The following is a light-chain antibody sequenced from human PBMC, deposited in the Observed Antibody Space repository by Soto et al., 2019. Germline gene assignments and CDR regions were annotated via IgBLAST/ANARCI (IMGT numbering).Light chain of an antibody. CDR2: DVS. CDR3: SSYTSSSTLYV. Sequence: QSVLTQAASGSGSPGQSSTISCTGTSSDVGGYNYVSWYQQHPGKAPKLMIYDVSNRPSGVSNRFSGSKSGNTASLTISVLQADDEADYYCSSYTSSSTLYVFGTGTKVTVL. CDR1: SSDVGGYNY. V-gene: IGLV2-14*01. J-gene: IGLJ1*01.